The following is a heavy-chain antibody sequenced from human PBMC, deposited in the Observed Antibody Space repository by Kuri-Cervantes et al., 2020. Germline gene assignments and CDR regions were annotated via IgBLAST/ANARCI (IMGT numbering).Heavy chain of an antibody. CDR1: GFTFSSYG. D-gene: IGHD6-13*01. J-gene: IGHJ4*02. CDR3: ARGGSSSWLHKDY. V-gene: IGHV3-30*19. Sequence: GGSLRLSCAASGFTFSSYGMHWVRQAPGKGLEWVAVISYDGSNKYYADSVKGRFTISRDNSKNTLYLQMNSLRAEDTAVYYCARGGSSSWLHKDYWGQGTLVTVSS. CDR2: ISYDGSNK.